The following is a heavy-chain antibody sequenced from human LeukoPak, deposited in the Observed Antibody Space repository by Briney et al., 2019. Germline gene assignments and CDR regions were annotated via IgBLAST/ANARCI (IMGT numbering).Heavy chain of an antibody. D-gene: IGHD2-15*01. CDR1: GYTFTDYY. V-gene: IGHV1-2*02. J-gene: IGHJ4*02. CDR2: INPNSGGT. Sequence: SVKVSCKASGYTFTDYYIHWVRQAPGQGLEWMGWINPNSGGTNYARKFLDRVTMTRDTSISTAYMELSRLRSDDTAVYYCARGDIVVVITATEYYFDYWGQGTLVTVSS. CDR3: ARGDIVVVITATEYYFDY.